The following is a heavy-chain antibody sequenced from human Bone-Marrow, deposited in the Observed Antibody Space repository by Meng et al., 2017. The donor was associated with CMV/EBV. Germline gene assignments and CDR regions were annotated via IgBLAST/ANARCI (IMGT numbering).Heavy chain of an antibody. CDR3: ARGSGGMGYCSSTSCYPY. CDR1: GYIFTKYG. D-gene: IGHD2-2*01. V-gene: IGHV1-18*01. Sequence: ASVKVSCKASGYIFTKYGVNWMRQAPGQGPEWMGWISSYNGDTMYAPKVQGRVTMTRDTSISTAYMELSRLRSDDTAVYYCARGSGGMGYCSSTSCYPYWGQGTLVTVSS. J-gene: IGHJ4*02. CDR2: ISSYNGDT.